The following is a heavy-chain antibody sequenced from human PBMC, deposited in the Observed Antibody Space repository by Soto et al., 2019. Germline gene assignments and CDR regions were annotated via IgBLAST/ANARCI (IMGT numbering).Heavy chain of an antibody. CDR2: ISAYNGYT. J-gene: IGHJ5*02. V-gene: IGHV1-18*01. CDR3: ARDLQGVRGAP. Sequence: QVQLVQSGAEVKKPGASVKVSCKASGYSFTTYGISWVRQAPGQGLEWMGWISAYNGYTKYAERLQGRVSLTTDTSTTTAYMERRSLRSDDTAVYSCARDLQGVRGAPWGQGTLVTVSS. CDR1: GYSFTTYG. D-gene: IGHD3-10*01.